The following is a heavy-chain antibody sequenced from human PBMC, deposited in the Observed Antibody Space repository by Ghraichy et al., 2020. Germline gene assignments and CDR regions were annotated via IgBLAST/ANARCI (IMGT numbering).Heavy chain of an antibody. Sequence: SETLSLTCAVYGGSFSGYYWSWIRQPPGKGLEWIGEINHSGSTNYNPSLKSRVTISVDTSKNQFSLKLSSVTAADTAVYYCARGWYYFDYWGQGTLVTVSS. CDR3: ARGWYYFDY. V-gene: IGHV4-34*01. CDR1: GGSFSGYY. D-gene: IGHD2-8*01. J-gene: IGHJ4*02. CDR2: INHSGST.